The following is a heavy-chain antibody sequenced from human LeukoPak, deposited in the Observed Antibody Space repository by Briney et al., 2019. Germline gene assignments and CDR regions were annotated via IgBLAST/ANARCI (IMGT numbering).Heavy chain of an antibody. CDR1: GYSFTSYW. CDR3: AXHGSGXXYTXRTSYYYYYYMDV. D-gene: IGHD3-10*01. V-gene: IGHV5-51*01. J-gene: IGHJ6*03. CDR2: IYPGDSDT. Sequence: GESLKISCKGSGYSFTSYWIGWVRQMPGKGLEWMGIIYPGDSDTRYSPSFQSQVTISADKSISTAYLQWSSLKASDTAMYYCAXHGSGXXYTXRTSYYYYYYMDVWGKGTTVTVSS.